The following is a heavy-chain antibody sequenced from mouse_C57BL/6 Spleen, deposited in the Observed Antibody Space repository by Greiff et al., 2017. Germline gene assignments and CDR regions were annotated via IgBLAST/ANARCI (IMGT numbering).Heavy chain of an antibody. J-gene: IGHJ1*03. CDR3: ARHEVYDYEGYFDV. CDR1: GYTFTEYT. V-gene: IGHV1-62-2*01. CDR2: FYPGSGSI. Sequence: VKLMESGAELVKPGASVKLSCKASGYTFTEYTIHWVKQRSGQGLEWIGWFYPGSGSIKYNEKFKDKATLTADKYSCTVYMELSRLTSEDSAVYFCARHEVYDYEGYFDVWGTGTTVTVSS. D-gene: IGHD2-4*01.